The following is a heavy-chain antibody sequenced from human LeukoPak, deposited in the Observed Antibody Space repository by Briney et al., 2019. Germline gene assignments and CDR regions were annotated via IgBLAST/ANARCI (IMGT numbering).Heavy chain of an antibody. CDR3: ARDRAATRTNWFDP. D-gene: IGHD2-15*01. Sequence: PSQTLSLTCTVSGGSISSGSYYWSWIRQPAGKGLEWIGRIYTSGSTNYNPSLKSRVTISVDTFKNQFSLKLSSVTAADTAVYYCARDRAATRTNWFDPWGQGTLVTVSS. J-gene: IGHJ5*02. CDR1: GGSISSGSYY. V-gene: IGHV4-61*02. CDR2: IYTSGST.